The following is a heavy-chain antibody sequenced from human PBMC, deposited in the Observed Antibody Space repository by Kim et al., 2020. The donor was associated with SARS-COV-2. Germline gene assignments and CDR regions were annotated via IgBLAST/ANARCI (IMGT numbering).Heavy chain of an antibody. CDR2: ISSSSSYI. D-gene: IGHD2-21*02. CDR1: GFTFSSYS. V-gene: IGHV3-21*01. CDR3: ARDRERNGAYCGGDCYSGLDY. J-gene: IGHJ4*02. Sequence: GGSLRLSCAASGFTFSSYSMNWVRQAPGKGLEWVSSISSSSSYIYYADSVKGRFTISRDNAKNSLYLQMNSLRAEDTAVYYCARDRERNGAYCGGDCYSGLDYWGQGTLVTVSS.